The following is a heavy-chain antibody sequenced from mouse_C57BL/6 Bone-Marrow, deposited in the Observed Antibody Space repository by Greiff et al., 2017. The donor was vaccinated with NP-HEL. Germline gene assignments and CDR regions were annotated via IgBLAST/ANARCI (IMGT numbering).Heavy chain of an antibody. CDR2: IDPSDSET. V-gene: IGHV1-52*01. CDR1: GYTFTSYW. J-gene: IGHJ3*01. CDR3: ARGHYDYDWFAY. D-gene: IGHD2-4*01. Sequence: QVQLQQPGAELVRPGSSVKLSCKASGYTFTSYWMHWVKQRPIQGLEWIGNIDPSDSETHSNQKFKDKATLTVDKSSSTAYMQLSSLTSEDSAVYYCARGHYDYDWFAYWGQGTLVTVSA.